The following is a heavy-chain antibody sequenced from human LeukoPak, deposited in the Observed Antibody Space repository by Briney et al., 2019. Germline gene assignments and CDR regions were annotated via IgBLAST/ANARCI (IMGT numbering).Heavy chain of an antibody. V-gene: IGHV3-49*03. D-gene: IGHD1-26*01. CDR3: TTDRGAYFDY. CDR2: IRRNTYGGTT. J-gene: IGHJ4*02. CDR1: GFTFGDNT. Sequence: GGSLRLSCTASGFTFGDNTMSWFRQAPGKGLEWIGFIRRNTYGGTTEYAASVKGRFTISRDDSKSIAYLQMNSLKTEDTAVYYCTTDRGAYFDYWGQGTLVTVSS.